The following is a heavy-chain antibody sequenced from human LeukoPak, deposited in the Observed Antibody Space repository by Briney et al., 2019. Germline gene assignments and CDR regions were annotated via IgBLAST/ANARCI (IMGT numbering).Heavy chain of an antibody. CDR3: APIELYGGNSLD. J-gene: IGHJ4*02. CDR2: ISAYNGNT. V-gene: IGHV1-18*01. CDR1: GYTFTSYG. Sequence: ASVKVSCKASGYTFTSYGISWVRQAPGQGLEWMGWISAYNGNTNYAQKLQGRVTMTTDTSTSTAYMELSRLRSDDTAVYYCAPIELYGGNSLDWGQGTLVTVSS. D-gene: IGHD4-23*01.